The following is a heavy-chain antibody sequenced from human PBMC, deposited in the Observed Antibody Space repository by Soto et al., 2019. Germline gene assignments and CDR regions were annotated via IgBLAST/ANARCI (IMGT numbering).Heavy chain of an antibody. J-gene: IGHJ2*01. Sequence: QVQLVESGGGVVKPGRSLRLSCAASGFTFSSYAMHWVRQAPGKGLEWVAVISYDGSNKYYADSVKGRFTISRDNSKNTLYLQMNSLIAEDTAVYYCARYYGYSAWYFDLWGRGTLVTVSS. CDR2: ISYDGSNK. V-gene: IGHV3-30-3*01. CDR1: GFTFSSYA. CDR3: ARYYGYSAWYFDL. D-gene: IGHD3-16*01.